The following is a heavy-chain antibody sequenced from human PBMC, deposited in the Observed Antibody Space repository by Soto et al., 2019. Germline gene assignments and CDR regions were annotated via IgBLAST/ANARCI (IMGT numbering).Heavy chain of an antibody. CDR3: ARAVRTLVTSYGLDV. Sequence: PSETLSLTCAVSGGSFSGFYWTWIRQPPGEGLEWIGEINHSGTTNFNPSLRSRLTISLDSSKKHFSLKLTSMAAADAAVYYCARAVRTLVTSYGLDVWGQGTTVTVS. CDR1: GGSFSGFY. J-gene: IGHJ6*02. V-gene: IGHV4-34*01. D-gene: IGHD2-21*02. CDR2: INHSGTT.